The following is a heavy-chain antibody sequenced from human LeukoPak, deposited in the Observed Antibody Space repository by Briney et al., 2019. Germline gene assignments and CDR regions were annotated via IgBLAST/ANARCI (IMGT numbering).Heavy chain of an antibody. J-gene: IGHJ4*02. D-gene: IGHD3-10*01. CDR2: IIPIFGTA. CDR3: ARSSLLWFGELSDAVDY. Sequence: SVKVSCKASGGTFSSYTISWVRQAPGQGLEWVGRIIPIFGTANYAQKFQGRVTITTDESTSTAYMELSSLRSEDTAVYYCARSSLLWFGELSDAVDYWGQGTLVTVSS. CDR1: GGTFSSYT. V-gene: IGHV1-69*05.